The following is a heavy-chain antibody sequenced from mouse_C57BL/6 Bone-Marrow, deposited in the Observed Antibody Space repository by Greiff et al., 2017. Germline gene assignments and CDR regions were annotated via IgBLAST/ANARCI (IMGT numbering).Heavy chain of an antibody. J-gene: IGHJ2*01. CDR2: IYPGSGST. Sequence: VQLQQSGAELVKPGASVKMSCKASGYTFTSYWITWVKQRPGQGLEWIGDIYPGSGSTNYNEKFKSKATLTVDTSSSTAYMQLSSLTSEDSAVYYCARCYDGYYPYYFDYWGQGTTLTVSS. V-gene: IGHV1-55*01. CDR1: GYTFTSYW. CDR3: ARCYDGYYPYYFDY. D-gene: IGHD2-3*01.